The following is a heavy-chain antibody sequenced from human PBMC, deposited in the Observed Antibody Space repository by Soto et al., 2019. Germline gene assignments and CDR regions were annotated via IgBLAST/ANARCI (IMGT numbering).Heavy chain of an antibody. D-gene: IGHD1-26*01. V-gene: IGHV3-30*18. CDR3: AKARPWSGRGY. J-gene: IGHJ4*02. Sequence: GSLRLSCAASGFTFSSYGMHWVRQAPGKGLEWVAVISYDGSNKYYADSVKGRFTISRDNSKNTLYLQMNSLRAEDTAVYYCAKARPWSGRGYWGQGTLVTVSS. CDR1: GFTFSSYG. CDR2: ISYDGSNK.